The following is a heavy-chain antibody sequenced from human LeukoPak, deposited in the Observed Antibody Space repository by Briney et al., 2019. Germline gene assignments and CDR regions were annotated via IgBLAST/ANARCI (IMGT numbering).Heavy chain of an antibody. CDR1: GFTFSSYG. V-gene: IGHV3-30*18. CDR3: AKGGYSSGWWFGAFDI. CDR2: ISYDGSNK. J-gene: IGHJ3*02. Sequence: GGSLRLSCAASGFTFSSYGMHWVRQAPGKGLEWVAVISYDGSNKYYADSVKGRFTISRDNSKNTLYLQMNSLRAGDTAVYYCAKGGYSSGWWFGAFDIWGQGTMVTVSS. D-gene: IGHD6-19*01.